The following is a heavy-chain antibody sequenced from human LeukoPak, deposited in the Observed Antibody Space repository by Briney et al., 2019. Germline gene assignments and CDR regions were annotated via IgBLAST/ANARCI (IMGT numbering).Heavy chain of an antibody. CDR3: ARESPYYDFWSGYYQSGWFDP. CDR2: IYYSGST. CDR1: GGSISSYY. D-gene: IGHD3-3*01. Sequence: SETLSLTCTVSGGSISSYYWSWIRQPPGKGLEWIGYIYYSGSTNYNPSLKSRVTISVDTSKNQFSLKLSSVTAADTAVYYCARESPYYDFWSGYYQSGWFDPWGQGTLVTVSS. V-gene: IGHV4-59*01. J-gene: IGHJ5*02.